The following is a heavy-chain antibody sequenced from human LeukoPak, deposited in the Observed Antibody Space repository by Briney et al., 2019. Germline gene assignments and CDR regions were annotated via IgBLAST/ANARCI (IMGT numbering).Heavy chain of an antibody. CDR1: GFTFSSYT. J-gene: IGHJ4*02. V-gene: IGHV3-23*01. D-gene: IGHD3-10*01. Sequence: PGGSLRLSCAASGFTFSSYTMSWVRQAPGKGLEWVSTITTSDGNTYYADSVKGRFTISRDNSRSTLYLQMNSLRPEDTAIYYCAREGYYGSGSPPSLYFDYWGQGTLVTVSS. CDR2: ITTSDGNT. CDR3: AREGYYGSGSPPSLYFDY.